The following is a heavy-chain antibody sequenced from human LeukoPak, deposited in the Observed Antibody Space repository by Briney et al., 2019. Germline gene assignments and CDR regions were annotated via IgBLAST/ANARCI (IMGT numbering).Heavy chain of an antibody. D-gene: IGHD4-17*01. CDR3: ARGPRLRTIGADY. J-gene: IGHJ4*02. CDR2: ITTISHYI. Sequence: GGSLRLSCAASGFTLSDYHMNWVRQAPGKGLEWLSSITTISHYIYYAGAVRGRFTISRDNAKNSLYLQMNSLRAEDTAVYYCARGPRLRTIGADYWGQGTLVTVSS. V-gene: IGHV3-21*01. CDR1: GFTLSDYH.